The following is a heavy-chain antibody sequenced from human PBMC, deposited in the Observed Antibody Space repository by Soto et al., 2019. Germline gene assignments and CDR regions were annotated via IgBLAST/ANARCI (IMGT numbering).Heavy chain of an antibody. CDR2: IKGDGSRI. Sequence: VQLVESGGGLVQPGGSLRLSCAASGFTFSNYWIHWVRQAPGKGLVWVSRIKGDGSRIDYADSVKGRFTISRDNAENTVYVQMNSLGDEDAAVYYCARGLPGYYGKDVWGQGTTVTVSS. D-gene: IGHD4-17*01. CDR3: ARGLPGYYGKDV. J-gene: IGHJ6*02. V-gene: IGHV3-74*01. CDR1: GFTFSNYW.